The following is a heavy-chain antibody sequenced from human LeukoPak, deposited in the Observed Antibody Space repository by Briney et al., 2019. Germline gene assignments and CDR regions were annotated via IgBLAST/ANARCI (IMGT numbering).Heavy chain of an antibody. J-gene: IGHJ2*01. V-gene: IGHV3-30*03. CDR2: ISYDGSNK. D-gene: IGHD6-19*01. CDR3: ARDLRGIAVPGTYFDL. Sequence: GGSLRLSCAASGFTFSSYGMHWVRQAPGKGLEGGAVISYDGSNKYYADSVKGRFTISRDNSKSALYLQMNSLRAVDTAVYYCARDLRGIAVPGTYFDLWGRGTLVTVSS. CDR1: GFTFSSYG.